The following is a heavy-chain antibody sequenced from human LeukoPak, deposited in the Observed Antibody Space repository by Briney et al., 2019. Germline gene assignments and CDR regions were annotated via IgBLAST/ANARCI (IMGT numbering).Heavy chain of an antibody. CDR1: GGSFSGYY. V-gene: IGHV4-34*01. Sequence: SETLSLACAVYGGSFSGYYWSWIRQPPGKGLEWIGEINHSGSTNYNPSLKSRVTISVDTSKNQFSLKLSSVTAADTAVYYCARDRYHPHLFYYYGMDVWGQGTTVTVSS. CDR2: INHSGST. D-gene: IGHD2-2*01. J-gene: IGHJ6*02. CDR3: ARDRYHPHLFYYYGMDV.